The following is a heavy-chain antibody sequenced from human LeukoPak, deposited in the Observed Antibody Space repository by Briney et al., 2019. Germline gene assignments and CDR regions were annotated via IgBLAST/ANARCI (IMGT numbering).Heavy chain of an antibody. J-gene: IGHJ4*02. CDR3: AKGGVRYVVAPPGHY. CDR1: GFLFSTFA. D-gene: IGHD3-10*02. Sequence: GGFLRLSCAASGFLFSTFAMSWVRQAPGKGLEWVSSITSSGDTISQADSVKGRFTISRDNSKNILYLQMNSLRAEDTAVYYCAKGGVRYVVAPPGHYWGQGTLVTVSS. CDR2: ITSSGDTI. V-gene: IGHV3-23*01.